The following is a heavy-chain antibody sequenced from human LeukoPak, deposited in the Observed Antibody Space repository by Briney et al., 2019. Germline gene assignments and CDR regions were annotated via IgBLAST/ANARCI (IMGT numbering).Heavy chain of an antibody. D-gene: IGHD2-15*01. CDR1: GFTFSSNG. CDR3: AKPKGYCSGGNCYWYFDY. Sequence: PGGSLRLSCAASGFTFSSNGMSWVRRAPGKGLEWVSSIGGSGGSTYYADSVKGRFTISKDTSKSTLHLQINSLIAEDTDVYYCAKPKGYCSGGNCYWYFDYWGQGTLVTVSS. CDR2: IGGSGGST. V-gene: IGHV3-23*01. J-gene: IGHJ4*02.